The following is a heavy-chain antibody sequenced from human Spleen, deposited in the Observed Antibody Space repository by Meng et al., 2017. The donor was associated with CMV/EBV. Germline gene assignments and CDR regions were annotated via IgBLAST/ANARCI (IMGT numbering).Heavy chain of an antibody. Sequence: SETLSLTCTVSGGSIRSYYWTWIRQSPGKGLEWIGYIYYSGSTNYNPSLKSRVTISVDSSKNQFSLKLTSVTAADTAVYYCARTKYYDFWSGYYPLLDAFDIWGQGTKVTVSS. J-gene: IGHJ3*02. CDR3: ARTKYYDFWSGYYPLLDAFDI. D-gene: IGHD3-3*01. V-gene: IGHV4-59*01. CDR2: IYYSGST. CDR1: GGSIRSYY.